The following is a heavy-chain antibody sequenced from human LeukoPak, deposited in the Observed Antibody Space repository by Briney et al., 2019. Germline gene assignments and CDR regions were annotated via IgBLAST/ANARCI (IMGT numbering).Heavy chain of an antibody. CDR2: IYTSGGT. D-gene: IGHD1-1*01. V-gene: IGHV4-61*02. J-gene: IGHJ3*02. CDR1: GGSISSGSYY. Sequence: SETLSLTCTVSGGSISSGSYYWSWIRQPAGKGLEWIGRIYTSGGTNYNPSLKSRVTISVDTSKNQFSLKLSSVTAADTAVYYCARSGWNDVDAFDIWGQGTMVTVSS. CDR3: ARSGWNDVDAFDI.